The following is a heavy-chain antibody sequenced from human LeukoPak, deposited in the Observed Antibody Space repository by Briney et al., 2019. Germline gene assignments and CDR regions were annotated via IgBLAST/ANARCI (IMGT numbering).Heavy chain of an antibody. Sequence: ASVKVSCKASGGTFSSYAISWVRQAPGQGLEWMGGIIPIFGTANYAQKFQGRVTITADKSTSTAYMELSSLRSEDTAVYYCARESPRYIGLRNIWGQGTMVTVSS. J-gene: IGHJ3*02. CDR1: GGTFSSYA. CDR2: IIPIFGTA. D-gene: IGHD3-16*02. CDR3: ARESPRYIGLRNI. V-gene: IGHV1-69*06.